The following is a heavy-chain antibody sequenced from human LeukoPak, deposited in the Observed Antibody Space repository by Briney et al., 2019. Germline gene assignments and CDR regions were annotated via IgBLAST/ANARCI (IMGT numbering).Heavy chain of an antibody. CDR2: IYYSGST. J-gene: IGHJ4*02. CDR3: ARDRRFGEFGY. D-gene: IGHD3-10*01. CDR1: GYSISSGYY. V-gene: IGHV4-38-2*02. Sequence: SETLSLTCAVSGYSISSGYYWGWIRQPPGKGLEWIGSIYYSGSTNYNPSLKSRVTISVDTSKNQFSLKLSSVTAADTAVYYCARDRRFGEFGYWGQGTLVTVSS.